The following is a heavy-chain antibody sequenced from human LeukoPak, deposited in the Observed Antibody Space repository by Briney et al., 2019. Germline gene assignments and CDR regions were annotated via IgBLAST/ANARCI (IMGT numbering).Heavy chain of an antibody. CDR1: GYTFSSYD. Sequence: ASVKVSCKASGYTFSSYDFSWVRQAPGQGLEWMGWISAYNGNTNYAQKLQGRVTMTTDTSTSTAYMELRGLRSGDTAVYYCARVRSPAAGTRFDYWGQGTLVTVSS. V-gene: IGHV1-18*01. D-gene: IGHD6-13*01. J-gene: IGHJ4*02. CDR2: ISAYNGNT. CDR3: ARVRSPAAGTRFDY.